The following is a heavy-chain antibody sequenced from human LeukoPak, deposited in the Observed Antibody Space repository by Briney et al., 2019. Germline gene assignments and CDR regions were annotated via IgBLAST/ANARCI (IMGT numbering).Heavy chain of an antibody. D-gene: IGHD3-10*01. CDR1: GGSISSYH. V-gene: IGHV4-59*01. Sequence: PSETLSLTCTVSGGSISSYHWSWIRQPPGKGLEWIGFFYYSGSTNYNPSLKSRVTISVDTSKNQFSLKLSSVTAADTAVYYCARAPYGSATNNYYMDVWGKGTTVNVS. CDR3: ARAPYGSATNNYYMDV. CDR2: FYYSGST. J-gene: IGHJ6*03.